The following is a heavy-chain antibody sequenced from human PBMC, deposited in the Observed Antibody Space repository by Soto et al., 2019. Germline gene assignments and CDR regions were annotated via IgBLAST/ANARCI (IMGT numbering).Heavy chain of an antibody. CDR2: ISTYNANT. Sequence: ASVKVSCKASGGTFSSYAITWVRQAPVQGLEWMGWISTYNANTNYAQKFQGRVTMTTDTSTHTAFMELRSLTSDDTALYYCAEEGYCSSGIGALYSHDYFAMEVWGQGTTVTVSS. J-gene: IGHJ6*02. CDR1: GGTFSSYA. V-gene: IGHV1-18*01. CDR3: AEEGYCSSGIGALYSHDYFAMEV. D-gene: IGHD2-2*01.